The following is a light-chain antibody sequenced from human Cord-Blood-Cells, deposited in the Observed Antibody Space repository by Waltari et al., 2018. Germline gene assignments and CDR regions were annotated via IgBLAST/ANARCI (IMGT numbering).Light chain of an antibody. Sequence: QSVLTQPPSASGTPGQRVTISCSGSSSNIGSNTVNWYQQLPGTAPKLLIYSHNQRPSGVPDRFSGSKSGTSASLASSGLQSEDEADYYCAAWDDSLNGYVFGTGTKVTVL. J-gene: IGLJ1*01. CDR3: AAWDDSLNGYV. CDR2: SHN. CDR1: SSNIGSNT. V-gene: IGLV1-44*01.